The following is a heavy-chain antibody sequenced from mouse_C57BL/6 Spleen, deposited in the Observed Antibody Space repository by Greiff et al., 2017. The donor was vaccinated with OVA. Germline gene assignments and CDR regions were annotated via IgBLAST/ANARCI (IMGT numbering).Heavy chain of an antibody. CDR1: GFSLTSYG. CDR3: ARNHYYGSSLFAY. D-gene: IGHD1-1*01. V-gene: IGHV2-2*01. J-gene: IGHJ3*01. Sequence: QVQLQQSGPGLVQPSQSLSITCTVSGFSLTSYGVHWVRQSPGKGLEWLGVIWSGGSTDYNAAFISRLSISKDNSKSQVFFKMNRLQADDTAIYYCARNHYYGSSLFAYRGQGTLVTVSA. CDR2: IWSGGST.